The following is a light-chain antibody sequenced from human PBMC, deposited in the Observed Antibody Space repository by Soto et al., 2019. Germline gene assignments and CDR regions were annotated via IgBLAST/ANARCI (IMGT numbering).Light chain of an antibody. CDR3: AAWDDSLSGVV. Sequence: QSVLTQPPSASETPGQRVTISCSGSSSNIGSNSVYWYQQLPGTALKLLFYRNDQRPSGVPDRFSGSKSGTSASLAISGLRSEDEADYYCAAWDDSLSGVVFGGGTKLTVL. J-gene: IGLJ2*01. V-gene: IGLV1-47*01. CDR1: SSNIGSNS. CDR2: RND.